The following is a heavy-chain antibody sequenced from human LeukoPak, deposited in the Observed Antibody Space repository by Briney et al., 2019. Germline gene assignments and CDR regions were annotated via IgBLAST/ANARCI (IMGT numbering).Heavy chain of an antibody. Sequence: ASVKVSCKASGYTFTSYYMHWVRQAPGQGLEWMGIINPSGGSTSYAQKFQGRVTMTRDTSTSTVYMELSSLRSEDTAVYYCARDPPYYGYVWGSYPLDDYWGQGTLVTVSS. J-gene: IGHJ4*02. V-gene: IGHV1-46*01. D-gene: IGHD3-16*02. CDR3: ARDPPYYGYVWGSYPLDDY. CDR1: GYTFTSYY. CDR2: INPSGGST.